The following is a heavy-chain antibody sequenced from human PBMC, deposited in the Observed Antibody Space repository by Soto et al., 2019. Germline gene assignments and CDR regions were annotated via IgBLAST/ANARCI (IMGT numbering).Heavy chain of an antibody. CDR3: ARDIVGATTEYFQH. J-gene: IGHJ1*01. V-gene: IGHV3-66*01. Sequence: EVQLVESGGGLVQPGGSLRLSCAASGFTVSSNYMSWVRQAPGKGLEWVSVIYSGGGTYYADSVKGRFTISRDNPKTTLDLQMNSLRAEDTAVYYCARDIVGATTEYFQHWGQGTLVTVSS. CDR2: IYSGGGT. CDR1: GFTVSSNY. D-gene: IGHD1-26*01.